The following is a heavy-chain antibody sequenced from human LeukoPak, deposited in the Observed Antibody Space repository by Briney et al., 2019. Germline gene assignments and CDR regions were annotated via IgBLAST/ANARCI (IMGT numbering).Heavy chain of an antibody. J-gene: IGHJ4*02. V-gene: IGHV1-8*01. Sequence: GASVKVSCKASGYTFTSYETNWVRPAIGQGREWVSWMNPNSGNTDYAQKFQGRVTMTRNTSISTAYMELSSLRAEDTAVYYCARPGRKSTSPTDYWGQGTLVTVSS. CDR3: ARPGRKSTSPTDY. CDR1: GYTFTSYE. CDR2: MNPNSGNT. D-gene: IGHD2-2*01.